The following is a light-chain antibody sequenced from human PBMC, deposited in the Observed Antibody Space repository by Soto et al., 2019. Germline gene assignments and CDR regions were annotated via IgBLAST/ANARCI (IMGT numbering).Light chain of an antibody. CDR1: NSDIGSYNF. J-gene: IGLJ1*01. Sequence: QSVLTQPGSVSGSPGHSITISCTGTNSDIGSYNFVSWYQQHPGRAPKLIMSEVNIRPSGVSNRFSGSKSGHQASLTICGVQPEDEADFYCSSYSSTTTSYVFGGGTKVT. CDR2: EVN. CDR3: SSYSSTTTSYV. V-gene: IGLV2-23*02.